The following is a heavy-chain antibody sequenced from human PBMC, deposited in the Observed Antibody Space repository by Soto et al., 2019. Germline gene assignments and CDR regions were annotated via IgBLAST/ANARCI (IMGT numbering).Heavy chain of an antibody. CDR1: GWSFSGSY. CDR2: INHSGST. J-gene: IGHJ4*02. D-gene: IGHD6-13*01. CDR3: ARGRVKQQLVGPFSFFDY. V-gene: IGHV4-34*01. Sequence: XETLSLTCAVYGWSFSGSYWSWIRQPPGKGLEWIGEINHSGSTNYNPSLKSRVTISVDTSKNQFSLKLSSVTAADTAVYYCARGRVKQQLVGPFSFFDYWGQGTLVTVSS.